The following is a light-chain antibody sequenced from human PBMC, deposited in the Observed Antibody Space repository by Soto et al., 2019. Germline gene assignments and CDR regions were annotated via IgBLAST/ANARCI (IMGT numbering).Light chain of an antibody. CDR2: DAS. CDR1: QTIGSN. CDR3: QQYNNWPPTWT. V-gene: IGKV3-15*01. Sequence: EVVMTQSPATLSVSPGERATLSCRASQTIGSNLAWYQQKPGQPPRLLIYDASTRATDIPARFTGSGSGTDFTLTISSLQSADFAVYYCQQYNNWPPTWTFDQGTKVDIK. J-gene: IGKJ1*01.